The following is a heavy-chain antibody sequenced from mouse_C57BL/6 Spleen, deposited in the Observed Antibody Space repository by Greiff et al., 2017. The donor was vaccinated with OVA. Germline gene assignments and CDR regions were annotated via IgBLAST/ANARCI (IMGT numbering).Heavy chain of an antibody. Sequence: EVQLQQSGPELVKPGASVKISCKASGYTFTDYYMNWVKQSHGKSLEWIGDINPNNGGTSYNQKFKGKATLTVDKSSSTAYMELRSLTSEDSAVYYCARVGGNWAWYVEVWGTGTTVTVAS. J-gene: IGHJ1*03. CDR2: INPNNGGT. CDR1: GYTFTDYY. CDR3: ARVGGNWAWYVEV. V-gene: IGHV1-26*01. D-gene: IGHD4-1*01.